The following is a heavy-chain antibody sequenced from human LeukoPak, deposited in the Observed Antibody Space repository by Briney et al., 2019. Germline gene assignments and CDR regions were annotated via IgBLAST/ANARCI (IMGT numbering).Heavy chain of an antibody. CDR3: AREYSYSSSWYGGDAFDI. D-gene: IGHD6-13*01. Sequence: SETLSLTCTVSGGSISSYYWSWIRQPPGKGLEWIGYIYYSGSTNYNPSPKSRVTVSVHPSKNQFSLKLSSVTAAATAVYYCAREYSYSSSWYGGDAFDIWGQGTMVTVSS. J-gene: IGHJ3*02. CDR2: IYYSGST. CDR1: GGSISSYY. V-gene: IGHV4-59*01.